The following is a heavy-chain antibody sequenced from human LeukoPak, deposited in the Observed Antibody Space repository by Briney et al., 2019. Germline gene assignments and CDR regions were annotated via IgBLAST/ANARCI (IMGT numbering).Heavy chain of an antibody. CDR1: GGSISSYY. J-gene: IGHJ4*01. CDR3: ARGPQFYDY. Sequence: SETLSLTCTVSGGSISSYYWSWIRQPPGKGLEWIGYIYYSGSTNYNPSLKSRVTISVDTSKNQFSLKLSSVAAADTAVYYCARGPQFYDYWGQGTLVTVSS. D-gene: IGHD5-24*01. V-gene: IGHV4-59*01. CDR2: IYYSGST.